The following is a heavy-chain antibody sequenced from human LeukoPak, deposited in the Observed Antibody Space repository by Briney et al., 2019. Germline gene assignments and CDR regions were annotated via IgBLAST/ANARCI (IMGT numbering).Heavy chain of an antibody. CDR3: PTGLIAFDAFDI. V-gene: IGHV3-7*01. Sequence: PGGTLRLSCAASGFTFSSDWMSCVRRAPRKGLEWVADIKQDGSEKYYVDSVKGRFTISRDNAKNSLYLHMNILRAEDPPVYYCPTGLIAFDAFDIWGQGTMVTVSS. J-gene: IGHJ3*02. CDR1: GFTFSSDW. CDR2: IKQDGSEK.